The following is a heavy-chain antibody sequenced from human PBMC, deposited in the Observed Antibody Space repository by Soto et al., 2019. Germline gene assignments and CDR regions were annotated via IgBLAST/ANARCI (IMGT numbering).Heavy chain of an antibody. J-gene: IGHJ4*02. CDR3: AKDSDPMIQLWKPDY. Sequence: PGGSLRLSCAASGFTFSSYGMHWVRQAPGKGLEWVAVISYDGSNKYYADSVKGRFTISRDNSKNTLYLQMNSLRAEDTAVYYCAKDSDPMIQLWKPDYWGQGTLVTVSS. CDR2: ISYDGSNK. CDR1: GFTFSSYG. D-gene: IGHD5-18*01. V-gene: IGHV3-30*18.